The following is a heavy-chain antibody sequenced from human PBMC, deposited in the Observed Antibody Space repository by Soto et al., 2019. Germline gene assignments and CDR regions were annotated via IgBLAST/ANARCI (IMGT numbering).Heavy chain of an antibody. CDR3: AKDAVYNDGLWLMDH. Sequence: PGGSLRLSCTASGLPHSSFAMMRVRQAPGKGLECVSGIYGNGGGIEYADSVKGRFTISRDNSKNTVYLQMTDLRADDTAVYYCAKDAVYNDGLWLMDHWGLGTQVTFSS. CDR1: GLPHSSFA. CDR2: IYGNGGGI. J-gene: IGHJ4*02. D-gene: IGHD2-21*01. V-gene: IGHV3-23*01.